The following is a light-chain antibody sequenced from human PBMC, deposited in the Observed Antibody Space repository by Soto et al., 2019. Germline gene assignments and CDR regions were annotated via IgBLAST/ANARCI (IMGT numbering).Light chain of an antibody. V-gene: IGKV1-17*01. CDR3: QQHNSYPSLT. J-gene: IGKJ4*01. Sequence: DIEMTQSPCSLSVSLGDRVTITCRASQGVRNDLGWYQQKPGKAPRRLIYAASSMASGIPSRFSGSGSGTEFTLTISSLQPEDFAIYYCQQHNSYPSLTFGGGTKVEIK. CDR1: QGVRND. CDR2: AAS.